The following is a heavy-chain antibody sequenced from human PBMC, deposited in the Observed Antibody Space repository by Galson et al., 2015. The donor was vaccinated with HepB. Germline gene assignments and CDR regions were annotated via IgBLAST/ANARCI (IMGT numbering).Heavy chain of an antibody. Sequence: SVKVYCKASGYTFTSHDIGWVRQAPGQGFEWIGWISVYTGNTNYAQMFQGSITSTTDTSTRTVEMELRSLTSDDTAVYYCARDTSGWMDYWGQGTLVTVSS. D-gene: IGHD6-19*01. J-gene: IGHJ4*02. V-gene: IGHV1-18*04. CDR3: ARDTSGWMDY. CDR2: ISVYTGNT. CDR1: GYTFTSHD.